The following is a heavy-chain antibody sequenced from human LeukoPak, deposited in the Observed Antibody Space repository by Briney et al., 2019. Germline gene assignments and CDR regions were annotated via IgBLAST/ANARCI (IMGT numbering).Heavy chain of an antibody. V-gene: IGHV5-51*01. D-gene: IGHD3-22*01. Sequence: GESLKISCKGSGYSFTSYWIGWVRQMPGKGLEWMGIIYPGDSDTRYSPSFQGQVTISADKSISTAYLQWSSLKASDTAMYYRARLSWYYYDSSGYYNDGWFDPWGQGTLVTVSS. CDR2: IYPGDSDT. J-gene: IGHJ5*02. CDR3: ARLSWYYYDSSGYYNDGWFDP. CDR1: GYSFTSYW.